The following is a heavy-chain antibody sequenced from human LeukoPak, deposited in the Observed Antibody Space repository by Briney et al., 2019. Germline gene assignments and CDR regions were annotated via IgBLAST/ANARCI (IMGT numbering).Heavy chain of an antibody. CDR1: GFTFDDYA. D-gene: IGHD6-13*01. J-gene: IGHJ3*02. V-gene: IGHV3-9*01. CDR2: ISWNSGSI. CDR3: AKDYSSSSTTGGAFDI. Sequence: GGSLRLSCAASGFTFDDYAMHWVRQAPGKGLEWVSGISWNSGSIGYADSVKGRFTISRDSAKNSLYLQMNSLRAEDTALYYCAKDYSSSSTTGGAFDIWGQGTMVTVSS.